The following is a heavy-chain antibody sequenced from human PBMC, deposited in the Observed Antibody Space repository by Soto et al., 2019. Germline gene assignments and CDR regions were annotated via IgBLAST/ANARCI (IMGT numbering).Heavy chain of an antibody. D-gene: IGHD4-17*01. CDR3: AKLVSPSDYGDFGDF. V-gene: IGHV3-30*18. CDR2: ISYDGSNK. J-gene: IGHJ4*02. CDR1: GFTFSSYG. Sequence: QVQLVESGGGVVQPGRSLRLSCAASGFTFSSYGMHWVRQAPGKGLEWVAVISYDGSNKYYADSVKGRFTISRDNSKNTLYLQINSLGAEDTAVYYCAKLVSPSDYGDFGDFWGQGTLLTVSS.